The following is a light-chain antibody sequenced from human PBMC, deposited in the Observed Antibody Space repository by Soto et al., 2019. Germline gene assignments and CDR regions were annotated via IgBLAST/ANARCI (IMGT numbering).Light chain of an antibody. CDR3: QQYNSLIRT. J-gene: IGKJ1*01. CDR1: QSISSW. CDR2: KAS. V-gene: IGKV1-5*03. Sequence: DIQMTQSPSTLSASVGDRVTITCRASQSISSWLAWYQQKPGKAPKLLIYKASSLESGVPSRFSGCGSGTEFTLTISSLQPDDFATYYCQQYNSLIRTFGQGTKVEIK.